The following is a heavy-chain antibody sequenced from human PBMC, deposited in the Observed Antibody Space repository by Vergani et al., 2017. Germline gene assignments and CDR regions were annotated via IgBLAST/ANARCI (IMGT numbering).Heavy chain of an antibody. CDR2: IWYDGNNK. V-gene: IGHV3-33*01. CDR1: GFTFNQYG. J-gene: IGHJ5*02. CDR3: ARDLRLLYNRFDP. Sequence: QVQLVESGGGVVQPGRSLRLSCAASGFTFNQYGMPWVRQAPGKGLEWVAVIWYDGNNKQYADSVKGRFTISRDNSKSTMYLQMNSLRDEDTGVYYCARDLRLLYNRFDPWGQGTLVTVSS. D-gene: IGHD1-14*01.